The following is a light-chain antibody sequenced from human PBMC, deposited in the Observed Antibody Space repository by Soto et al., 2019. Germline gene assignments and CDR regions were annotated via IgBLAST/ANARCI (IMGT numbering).Light chain of an antibody. V-gene: IGKV1-5*03. CDR2: KAA. CDR1: QTISSW. J-gene: IGKJ1*01. CDR3: QQSYNIHRAT. Sequence: DIQMTQSPSTLSGSVGDRVTITCRASQTISSWLAWYQQKPGKAPKLLIYKAATLKSGVPSRFSCSGSGTEFTLTISSLQPDDFATYYCQQSYNIHRATFGQGTKIDIK.